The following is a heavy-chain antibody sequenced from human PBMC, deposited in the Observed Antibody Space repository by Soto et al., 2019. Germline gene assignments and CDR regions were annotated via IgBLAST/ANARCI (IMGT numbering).Heavy chain of an antibody. CDR1: GFSFAGYA. CDR2: VSGGGAST. J-gene: IGHJ4*02. CDR3: AKTQTFNGYYGGFDA. V-gene: IGHV3-23*01. D-gene: IGHD3-3*01. Sequence: PGGSLRLSCAATGFSFAGYALTCVRQAPGKGLEWLSAVSGGGASTYYADSVRGRFSISRDVSGNMIYLQLNRLTAGDTATYYCAKTQTFNGYYGGFDAWGQGPRVTVSS.